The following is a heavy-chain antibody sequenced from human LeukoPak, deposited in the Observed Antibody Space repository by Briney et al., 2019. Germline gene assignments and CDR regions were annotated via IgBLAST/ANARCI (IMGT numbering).Heavy chain of an antibody. CDR3: VRVPYYYDSGSYHPRFFDY. CDR2: IYHSGST. Sequence: SETLSLTCAVSGYSISTGYYWGWIRQPPGKGLEWIGSIYHSGSTNYNPSLESRATISVDTSKNQFSLRLSSVTAADTAVYYCVRVPYYYDSGSYHPRFFDYWGQATLVTVSS. J-gene: IGHJ4*02. CDR1: GYSISTGYY. V-gene: IGHV4-38-2*01. D-gene: IGHD3-10*01.